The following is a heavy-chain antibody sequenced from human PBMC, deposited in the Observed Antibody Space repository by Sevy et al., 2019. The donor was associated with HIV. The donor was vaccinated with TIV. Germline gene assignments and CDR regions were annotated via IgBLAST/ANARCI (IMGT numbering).Heavy chain of an antibody. Sequence: SETLSLTCTVSGDSITGYYWAWIRQPPGKGLEWIGNVHNGGSTNYNPSLKSRLTISVDTTNNQFSLKLGSVTVADTAVYFCARPHTSGWTRFEHWGQGILVTVSS. V-gene: IGHV4-59*01. CDR2: VHNGGST. CDR3: ARPHTSGWTRFEH. CDR1: GDSITGYY. D-gene: IGHD6-19*01. J-gene: IGHJ4*02.